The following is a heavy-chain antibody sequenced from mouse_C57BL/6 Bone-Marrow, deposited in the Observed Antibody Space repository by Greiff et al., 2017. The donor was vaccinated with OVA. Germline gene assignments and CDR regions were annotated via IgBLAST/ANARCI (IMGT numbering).Heavy chain of an antibody. CDR1: DSEVFPIAY. CDR2: ILPSIGRP. D-gene: IGHD1-1*01. J-gene: IGHJ4*01. V-gene: IGHV15-2*01. CDR3: ASGRVYYYAMDY. Sequence: VQLQQSGSELRSPGSSVKLSCKDFDSEVFPIAYMSWVRQKPGHGFEWIGGILPSIGRPISGEQFEAKATLDADTLSNTAYWGLNSLTSEDAAIYYCASGRVYYYAMDYWGQGASVTVSS.